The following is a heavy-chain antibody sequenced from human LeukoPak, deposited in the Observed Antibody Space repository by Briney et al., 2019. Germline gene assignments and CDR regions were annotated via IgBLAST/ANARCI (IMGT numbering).Heavy chain of an antibody. CDR2: INSDGSSI. CDR1: GFTFSSYW. Sequence: GGSLRLSCAASGFTFSSYWMHWVRQAPGKGLVWVSRINSDGSSITYADSVKGRITISRDNAKNTLYLQMNSLRVEDTAVYYCAREGRVSGYDFDCWGQGTLVTVSS. D-gene: IGHD5-12*01. V-gene: IGHV3-74*03. CDR3: AREGRVSGYDFDC. J-gene: IGHJ4*02.